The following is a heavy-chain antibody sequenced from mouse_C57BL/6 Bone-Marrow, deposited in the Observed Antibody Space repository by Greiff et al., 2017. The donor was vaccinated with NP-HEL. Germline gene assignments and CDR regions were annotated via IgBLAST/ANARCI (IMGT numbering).Heavy chain of an antibody. V-gene: IGHV5-15*01. D-gene: IGHD1-1*01. CDR3: ARDYYGSRGYFDV. Sequence: EVKLMESGGGLVQPGGSLKLSCAASGFTFSDYGMAWVRQAPRKGPEWVAFISNLAYSIYYAATVTGRFTISRENAKNTLYLEMSSLRSDDTAMYYCARDYYGSRGYFDVWGTGTTVTVSS. CDR1: GFTFSDYG. CDR2: ISNLAYSI. J-gene: IGHJ1*03.